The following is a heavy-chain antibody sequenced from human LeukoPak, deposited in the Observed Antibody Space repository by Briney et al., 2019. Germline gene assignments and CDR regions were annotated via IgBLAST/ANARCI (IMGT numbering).Heavy chain of an antibody. CDR1: GFTLSSYS. V-gene: IGHV3-21*01. CDR3: ARDRFGGAYYYYGMDV. Sequence: GGSLRLSCAASGFTLSSYSMNWVRQAPGTGLEGVSSISSSSSYIYYADSVKGRFTISRDNAKNSLYLQMNSLRAEDTAVYYCARDRFGGAYYYYGMDVWGQGTTVTVSS. CDR2: ISSSSSYI. J-gene: IGHJ6*02. D-gene: IGHD3-16*01.